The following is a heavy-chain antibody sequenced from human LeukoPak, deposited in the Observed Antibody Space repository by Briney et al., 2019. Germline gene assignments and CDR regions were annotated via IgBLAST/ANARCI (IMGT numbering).Heavy chain of an antibody. V-gene: IGHV4-34*01. D-gene: IGHD2-2*02. CDR1: GGTLSGYY. CDR3: ARGYIVLVPAAIKDAFDI. CDR2: INHSGST. Sequence: PSETLSLTCAVSGGTLSGYYWTWIRQPPGKGLEWIGEINHSGSTNYNPSLGSRVTISVDTSKNQFSLKLNSVTAADMAVYYCARGYIVLVPAAIKDAFDIWGRGTMVTVSS. J-gene: IGHJ3*02.